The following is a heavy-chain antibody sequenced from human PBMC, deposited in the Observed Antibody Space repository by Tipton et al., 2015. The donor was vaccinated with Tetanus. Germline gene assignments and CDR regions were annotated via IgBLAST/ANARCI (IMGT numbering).Heavy chain of an antibody. V-gene: IGHV4-61*08. J-gene: IGHJ4*02. Sequence: TLSLTCTVSGGSVRSGDYDWSWIRQPPGKGLEWIGYVHYSGRTNKSPSLKSRVTLSIDKSKNQFSLRLTSVTAADTAVYYCARANNDYPKKGPFDYWGQGARVIVSS. D-gene: IGHD5-12*01. CDR2: VHYSGRT. CDR1: GGSVRSGDYD. CDR3: ARANNDYPKKGPFDY.